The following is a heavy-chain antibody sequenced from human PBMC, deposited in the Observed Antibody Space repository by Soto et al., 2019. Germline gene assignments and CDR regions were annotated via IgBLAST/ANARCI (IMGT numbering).Heavy chain of an antibody. J-gene: IGHJ4*02. Sequence: SETLSLTCTVSGGSISSGDYHWSWIRQTPGKGLEWIAYIYYSGGTYYNPSLESRVTISLDTSKNQFSLKLNSVTAADTAVYYCARGTWRGYKRYYFDFWGQGAPVTVSS. CDR1: GGSISSGDYH. D-gene: IGHD3-3*01. V-gene: IGHV4-30-4*01. CDR2: IYYSGGT. CDR3: ARGTWRGYKRYYFDF.